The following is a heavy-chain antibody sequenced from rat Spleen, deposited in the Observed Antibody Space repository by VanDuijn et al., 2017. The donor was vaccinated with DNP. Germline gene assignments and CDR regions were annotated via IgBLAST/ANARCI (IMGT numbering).Heavy chain of an antibody. V-gene: IGHV5-7*01. CDR2: ISYDGTRT. Sequence: EVQLVESGGGLVQAGMSMKLSCAASGFTFSDYNMAWVRQAPKKGLEWVATISYDGTRTYYRASVKGRFTISRDYAKPTLYLQMDSLRSEDTATYYCTRYYDYFDYWGQGVMVTVSS. D-gene: IGHD1-1*01. CDR3: TRYYDYFDY. J-gene: IGHJ2*01. CDR1: GFTFSDYN.